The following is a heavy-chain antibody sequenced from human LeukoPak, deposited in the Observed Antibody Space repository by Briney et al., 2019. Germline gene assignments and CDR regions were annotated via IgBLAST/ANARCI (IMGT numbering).Heavy chain of an antibody. CDR2: INHSGST. CDR1: GGSFSGYY. J-gene: IGHJ4*02. CDR3: ARGSKARPSWYGGTGSLDYFDY. D-gene: IGHD6-13*01. V-gene: IGHV4-34*01. Sequence: SETLSLTCAVYGGSFSGYYWSWIRQPPGKGLEWIGEINHSGSTNYNPSLKSRVTISVDTSKNQFSLKLSSVTAADTAVYYCARGSKARPSWYGGTGSLDYFDYWGQGTLVTVSS.